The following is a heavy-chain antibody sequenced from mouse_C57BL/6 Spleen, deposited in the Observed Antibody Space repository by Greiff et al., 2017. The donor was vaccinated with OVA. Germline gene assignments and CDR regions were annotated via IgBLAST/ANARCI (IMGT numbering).Heavy chain of an antibody. CDR2: IDPETGGT. Sequence: QVQLQQSGAELVRPGASVTLSCKASGYTFTDYEMHWVKQTPVHGLEWIGAIDPETGGTAYNQKFKGKAIMTADKSSSTAYMELRCLTSWDSAVYYCTRANYYYGSSLYAMDYWGQGTSVTVSS. V-gene: IGHV1-15*01. D-gene: IGHD1-1*01. CDR1: GYTFTDYE. CDR3: TRANYYYGSSLYAMDY. J-gene: IGHJ4*01.